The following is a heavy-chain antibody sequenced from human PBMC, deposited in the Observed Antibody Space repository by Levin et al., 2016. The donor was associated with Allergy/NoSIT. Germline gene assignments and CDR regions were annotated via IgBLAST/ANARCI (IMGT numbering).Heavy chain of an antibody. J-gene: IGHJ6*02. V-gene: IGHV5-51*01. CDR3: ATRGYCGGDCYSPSAYYYYYGMDV. CDR2: IYPGDSDT. D-gene: IGHD2-21*01. Sequence: VRQMPGKGLEWMGIIYPGDSDTRYSPSFQGQVTISADKSISTAYLQWSSLKASDTAMYYCATRGYCGGDCYSPSAYYYYYGMDVWGQGTTVTVSS.